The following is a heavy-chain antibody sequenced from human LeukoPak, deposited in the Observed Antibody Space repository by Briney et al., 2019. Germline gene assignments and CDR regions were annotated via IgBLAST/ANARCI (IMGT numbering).Heavy chain of an antibody. CDR2: VIPIFGTA. D-gene: IGHD4-23*01. V-gene: IGHV1-69*05. Sequence: SVKVSCKASGGTFSSYAISWVRQAPGQGLEWMGGVIPIFGTANYAQKFQGRVTITTDESTSTAYMELSSLRSEDTAVYYCARSSGYGGTFRLDYWGQGTLVTVSS. J-gene: IGHJ4*02. CDR3: ARSSGYGGTFRLDY. CDR1: GGTFSSYA.